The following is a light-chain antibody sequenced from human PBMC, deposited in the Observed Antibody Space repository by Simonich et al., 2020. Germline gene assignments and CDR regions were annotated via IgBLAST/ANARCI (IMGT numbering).Light chain of an antibody. V-gene: IGLV6-57*01. CDR1: SGSIASHY. J-gene: IGLJ2*01. Sequence: NFMLPQPHSVSESPGKTVTISCTRSSGSIASHYVQWYQQRPGSSPTTVIYEDNQRPSGVPDRFSGSIDSSSNSASLTISGLKTEDEADYYCQSYDSSNQVFGGGTKLTVL. CDR2: EDN. CDR3: QSYDSSNQV.